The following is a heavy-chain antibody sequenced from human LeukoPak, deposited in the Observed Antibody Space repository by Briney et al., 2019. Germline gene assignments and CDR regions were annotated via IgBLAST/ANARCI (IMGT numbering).Heavy chain of an antibody. Sequence: ASVKVSRKASGYTFTSYGTSWVRQAPGQGLEWMGWISAYNGNTNYAQKLQGRVTMTTDTSTSTAYMELRSLRSDDTAVYYCARDISTYYYDSSGSYWGQAALYYVSS. J-gene: IGHJ4*02. CDR2: ISAYNGNT. CDR3: ARDISTYYYDSSGSY. D-gene: IGHD3-22*01. V-gene: IGHV1-18*01. CDR1: GYTFTSYG.